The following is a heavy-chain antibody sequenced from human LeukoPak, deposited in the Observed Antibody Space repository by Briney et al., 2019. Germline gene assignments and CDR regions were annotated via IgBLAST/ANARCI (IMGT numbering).Heavy chain of an antibody. CDR1: GFTFSDYT. CDR2: IIGSSNYI. Sequence: GGSLRLSCAASGFTFSDYTMNWVRLAPGKGLEWVSSIIGSSNYIYYADSVKGRFTISRGNAKNSLYLQMNSLRFEDTAVYYCARDESGDNDAFDIWGQGTLVTVSS. D-gene: IGHD2-21*01. V-gene: IGHV3-21*01. CDR3: ARDESGDNDAFDI. J-gene: IGHJ3*02.